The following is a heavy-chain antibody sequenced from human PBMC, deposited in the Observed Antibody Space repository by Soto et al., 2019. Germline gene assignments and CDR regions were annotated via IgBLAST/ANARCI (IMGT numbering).Heavy chain of an antibody. V-gene: IGHV3-33*01. CDR2: IWYDGSNK. D-gene: IGHD3-3*01. J-gene: IGHJ2*01. CDR3: ARDPGRGITIFGVVIPHWYFDL. Sequence: QVQLVESGGGVVQPGRSLRLSCAASGFTFSSYGMHWVRQAPGKGLEWVAVIWYDGSNKYYADSVTGRFTISRDNSKNTLYLQMNSLRAEDTAVYYCARDPGRGITIFGVVIPHWYFDLWGRGTLVTVSS. CDR1: GFTFSSYG.